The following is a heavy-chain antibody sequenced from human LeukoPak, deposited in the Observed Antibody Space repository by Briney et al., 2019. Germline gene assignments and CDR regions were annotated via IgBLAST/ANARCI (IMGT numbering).Heavy chain of an antibody. CDR3: ARGEYLADYGDYFDY. J-gene: IGHJ4*02. D-gene: IGHD4-17*01. Sequence: GRSLRLSCAASGFTFSSYGMHWVRQAPGKGLEWVAVISYDGSNKYYADSVKGRFTISRDNSKNTLYLQMNSLRAEDTAVYYCARGEYLADYGDYFDYWGQGTQVTVSS. V-gene: IGHV3-30*03. CDR1: GFTFSSYG. CDR2: ISYDGSNK.